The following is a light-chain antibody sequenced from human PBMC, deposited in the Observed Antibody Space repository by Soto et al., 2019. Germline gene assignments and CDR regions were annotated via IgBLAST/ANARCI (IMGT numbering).Light chain of an antibody. J-gene: IGLJ2*01. CDR1: SSNIGNNY. V-gene: IGLV1-51*01. CDR3: GTWDTSLTGVI. CDR2: DND. Sequence: QSALTQPPSVSAAPGQKVTISCSGSSSNIGNNYVSWYQQFPGTAPKLLIYDNDKRPSGIPDRFSGSKSGSSATLGITGLQTGDEADYYCGTWDTSLTGVIFGAGTKLTVL.